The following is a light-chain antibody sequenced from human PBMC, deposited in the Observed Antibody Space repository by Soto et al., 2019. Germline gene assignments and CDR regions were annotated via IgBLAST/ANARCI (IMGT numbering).Light chain of an antibody. J-gene: IGKJ4*01. V-gene: IGKV3-20*01. Sequence: VVLTQSPRTLSLSPGERATLSCRASQNVNNNYVAWYQQRPGQAPSLLIYGASDRATGVPDRFSGSGSGTDFTLTISRLEPEDFAVYYCQQHGRSITSGGGTRVE. CDR3: QQHGRSIT. CDR2: GAS. CDR1: QNVNNNY.